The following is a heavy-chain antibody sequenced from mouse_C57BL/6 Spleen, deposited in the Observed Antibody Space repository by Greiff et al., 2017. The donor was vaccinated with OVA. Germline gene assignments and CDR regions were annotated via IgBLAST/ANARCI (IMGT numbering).Heavy chain of an antibody. D-gene: IGHD2-4*01. CDR2: IWRGGST. V-gene: IGHV2-5*01. CDR1: GFSLTSYG. CDR3: AKKGDYDYDMYFDV. Sequence: VQLQQSGPGLVQPSQSLSITCTVSGFSLTSYGVHWVRQSPGKGLEWLGVIWRGGSTDYNAAFMSRLSITKDNSKSQVFFKMNSLQADDTAIYYCAKKGDYDYDMYFDVWGTGTTVTVSS. J-gene: IGHJ1*03.